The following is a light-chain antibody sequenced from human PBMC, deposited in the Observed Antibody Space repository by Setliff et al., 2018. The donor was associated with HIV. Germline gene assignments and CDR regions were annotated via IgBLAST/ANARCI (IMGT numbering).Light chain of an antibody. CDR1: QSISSTY. Sequence: EIVLTQSPDTLSLSPGESATLSCRASQSISSTYLAWYQQKPGQAPRLLIYGASSRATGIPDSFSGSGSGTDFTLTISRLQPEDFAVYYCQQYGSSPWTFGQGTKVDIK. V-gene: IGKV3-20*01. CDR3: QQYGSSPWT. J-gene: IGKJ1*01. CDR2: GAS.